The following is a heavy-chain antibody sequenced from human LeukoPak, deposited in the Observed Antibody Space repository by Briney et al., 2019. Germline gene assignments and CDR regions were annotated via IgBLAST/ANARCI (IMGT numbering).Heavy chain of an antibody. Sequence: PSETLALTCTLSGGSLSSSIYYWGWIRQPPGKGLEWIGTIYYSGSTFYSPSLKSRVTISIDTSKNQFSLKLSSVTAADTALYYCARHPSFDWFGPWGQGTLVTVSS. CDR1: GGSLSSSIYY. V-gene: IGHV4-39*01. D-gene: IGHD3-3*01. J-gene: IGHJ5*02. CDR2: IYYSGST. CDR3: ARHPSFDWFGP.